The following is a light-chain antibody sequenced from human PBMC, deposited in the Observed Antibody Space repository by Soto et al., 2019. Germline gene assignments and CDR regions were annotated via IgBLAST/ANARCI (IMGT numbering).Light chain of an antibody. J-gene: IGKJ1*01. V-gene: IGKV3-11*01. CDR3: QQRSIWPPWT. Sequence: EIGLTQSPGTLSLSPGERATLTRSASQSVSNFLAWYQRNPVQATWLLIYDASSRAAGVPARFSGSGSGTDFSLTISSLEPEDFAIYYCQQRSIWPPWTFGQGTKLDI. CDR1: QSVSNF. CDR2: DAS.